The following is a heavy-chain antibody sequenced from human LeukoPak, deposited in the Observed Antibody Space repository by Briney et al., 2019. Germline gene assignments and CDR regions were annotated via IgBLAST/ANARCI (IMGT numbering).Heavy chain of an antibody. D-gene: IGHD3-22*01. V-gene: IGHV4-59*01. Sequence: SETLSLTCTVSGGSISSYYWSWIRQPAGKGLEWIGYMYYSGSTNYNPSLKSRVTISVGTSKNQFSLKLSSVTAADTAVYYCARGNYYDSRTYYRAFDIWGQGTMVTVSS. J-gene: IGHJ3*02. CDR2: MYYSGST. CDR3: ARGNYYDSRTYYRAFDI. CDR1: GGSISSYY.